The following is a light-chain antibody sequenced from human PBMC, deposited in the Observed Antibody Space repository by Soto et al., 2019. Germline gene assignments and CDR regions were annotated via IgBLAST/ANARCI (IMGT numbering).Light chain of an antibody. CDR1: QSVSNS. V-gene: IGKV3-11*01. CDR2: DAS. J-gene: IGKJ1*01. Sequence: EIVLTHSPATLSLSPGDIATLPCRASQSVSNSLAWYQQKPGQAPRLLIYDASNRATGVPARFSGSGSGTDFTLTISSLEPEDFAVYYCQQYNDWPRTFGQGTKVDIK. CDR3: QQYNDWPRT.